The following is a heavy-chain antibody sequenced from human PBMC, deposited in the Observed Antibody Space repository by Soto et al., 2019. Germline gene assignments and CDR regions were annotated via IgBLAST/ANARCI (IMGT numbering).Heavy chain of an antibody. Sequence: SETLSLTCTVSGDSITSNSYFWAWIRQPPGKGLEWIGSIYYSGTTYHNPSLKSRVTISVDRSNNQFSLKLTSVTAADTAVYYCARHFSVDHFDPWGQGTLVTVSS. CDR1: GDSITSNSYF. V-gene: IGHV4-39*01. D-gene: IGHD3-9*01. J-gene: IGHJ5*02. CDR2: IYYSGTT. CDR3: ARHFSVDHFDP.